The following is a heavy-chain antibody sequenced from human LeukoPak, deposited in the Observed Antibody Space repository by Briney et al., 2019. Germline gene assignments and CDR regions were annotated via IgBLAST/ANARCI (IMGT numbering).Heavy chain of an antibody. J-gene: IGHJ1*01. CDR3: ASGSGWSEYFQH. Sequence: PGGSLRLSCAASGFTFSSYGMHWVRQAPGKGLEWVAVISYDGSNKYYADSVKGRFTISRDNSKNTLYLQMNSLRAEDTAVYYCASGSGWSEYFQHWGQGTLVTVSS. V-gene: IGHV3-30*03. CDR1: GFTFSSYG. CDR2: ISYDGSNK. D-gene: IGHD6-19*01.